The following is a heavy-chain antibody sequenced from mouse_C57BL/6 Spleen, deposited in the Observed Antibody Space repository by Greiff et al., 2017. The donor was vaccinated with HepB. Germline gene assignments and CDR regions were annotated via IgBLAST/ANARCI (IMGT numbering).Heavy chain of an antibody. D-gene: IGHD1-1*01. CDR1: GYAFSSSW. J-gene: IGHJ2*01. V-gene: IGHV1-82*01. CDR2: IYPGDGDT. CDR3: LYYYGSSSWDEIDY. Sequence: VQLQQSGPELVKPGASVKISCKASGYAFSSSWMNWVKQRPGKGLEWIGRIYPGDGDTNYNGKFKGKATLTADKSSSPAYMQLSSLTSEDSAVYFCLYYYGSSSWDEIDYWGQGTTLTVSS.